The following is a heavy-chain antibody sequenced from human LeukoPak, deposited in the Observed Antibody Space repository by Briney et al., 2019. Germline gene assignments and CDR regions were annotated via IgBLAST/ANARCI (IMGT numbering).Heavy chain of an antibody. Sequence: GGSLRLSCAASGFTFSSYWMSWVRQAPGKGLEWVANIKQDGSEKYYVDSVKGRFTISRDNAKNSPYLQMNSLRAEDTAVYYCARDPYYDFWSGPPLGDNWFDPWGQGTLVTVSS. CDR3: ARDPYYDFWSGPPLGDNWFDP. D-gene: IGHD3-3*01. V-gene: IGHV3-7*01. J-gene: IGHJ5*02. CDR1: GFTFSSYW. CDR2: IKQDGSEK.